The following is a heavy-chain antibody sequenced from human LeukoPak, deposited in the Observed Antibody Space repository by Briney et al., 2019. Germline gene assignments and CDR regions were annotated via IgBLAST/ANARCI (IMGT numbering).Heavy chain of an antibody. Sequence: PGGSLRLSCAASGFTFSSYSMNWVRQAPGKGLEWVSSISTSSIYIYYADSVKGRFTISRDNAKNSLYLQMNSLRAEDTAVYYCARARRYYGSGSYSGDAFDIWGQGTMVTVSS. CDR2: ISTSSIYI. D-gene: IGHD3-10*01. V-gene: IGHV3-21*01. J-gene: IGHJ3*02. CDR1: GFTFSSYS. CDR3: ARARRYYGSGSYSGDAFDI.